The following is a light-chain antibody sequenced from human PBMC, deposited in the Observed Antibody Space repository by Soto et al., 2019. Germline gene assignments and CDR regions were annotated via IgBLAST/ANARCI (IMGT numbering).Light chain of an antibody. CDR3: CSYGGRPTYV. Sequence: QSALTQPASVSGSPGQSITISCTGTSSNVGGYKLVSWYQQHPGKAPKLMIFEVNKRPSGVSNRFSGSKSGNTASLTISGLKVEDEADYYCCSYGGRPTYVFGTGTKLTVL. J-gene: IGLJ1*01. CDR1: SSNVGGYKL. CDR2: EVN. V-gene: IGLV2-23*02.